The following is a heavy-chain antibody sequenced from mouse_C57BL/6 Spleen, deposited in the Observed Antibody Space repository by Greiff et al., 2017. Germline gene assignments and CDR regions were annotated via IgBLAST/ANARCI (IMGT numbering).Heavy chain of an antibody. CDR3: ARSDNWDFDY. J-gene: IGHJ2*01. D-gene: IGHD4-1*02. CDR2: IYPGDGDT. Sequence: VQLKQSGPELVKPGASVKISCKASGYAFSSSWMNWVKQRPGKGLEWIGRIYPGDGDTNYNGKFKGKATLTADKSSSTAYMQLSSLTSEDSAVYFCARSDNWDFDYWCQGTTLTVSS. V-gene: IGHV1-82*01. CDR1: GYAFSSSW.